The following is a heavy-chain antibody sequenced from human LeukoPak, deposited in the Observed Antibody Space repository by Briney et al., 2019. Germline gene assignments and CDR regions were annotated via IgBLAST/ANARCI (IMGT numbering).Heavy chain of an antibody. CDR3: AKGTLGSCSGAACYEFDK. Sequence: GGSLRLSCAASGFSFSTYAMNWVRQAPGKRLEWVSSITATGRDTYYALSVKGRITISRDNSKNTLYLQMNSLRADDTALYYCAKGTLGSCSGAACYEFDKWGQGTLVTVSS. D-gene: IGHD2-2*01. J-gene: IGHJ4*02. V-gene: IGHV3-23*01. CDR1: GFSFSTYA. CDR2: ITATGRDT.